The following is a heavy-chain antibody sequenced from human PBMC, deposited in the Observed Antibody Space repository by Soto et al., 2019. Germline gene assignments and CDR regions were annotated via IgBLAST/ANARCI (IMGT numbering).Heavy chain of an antibody. CDR1: GYSFTSYW. J-gene: IGHJ6*02. Sequence: GESLKISCKGSGYSFTSYWISWVRQMPGKGLEWMGRIDPSDSYTNYSPSFQGHVTISADKSISTAYLQWSSLKASDTAMYYCARQSCSSTSCSFAGMDVWGQGTTVTVS. V-gene: IGHV5-10-1*01. CDR3: ARQSCSSTSCSFAGMDV. CDR2: IDPSDSYT. D-gene: IGHD2-2*01.